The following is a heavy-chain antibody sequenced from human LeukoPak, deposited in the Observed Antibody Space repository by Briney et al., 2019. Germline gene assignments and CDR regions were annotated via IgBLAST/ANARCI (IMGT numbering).Heavy chain of an antibody. CDR1: GFTFSSYA. J-gene: IGHJ4*02. CDR3: AKVLRIQLALVY. V-gene: IGHV3-30*04. Sequence: PGGSLRLSCAASGFTFSSYAMHWVRQAPGKGLEWVSVICYGGSNKYYADSVKGRFTISRDNSKNTLYLQMNSLRAEDTAVYYCAKVLRIQLALVYWGERTLVTVSS. D-gene: IGHD5-18*01. CDR2: ICYGGSNK.